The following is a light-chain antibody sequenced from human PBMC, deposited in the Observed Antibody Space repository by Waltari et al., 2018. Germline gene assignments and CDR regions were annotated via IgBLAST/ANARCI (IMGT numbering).Light chain of an antibody. CDR1: QSLLHSNGYTY. CDR3: MQALQSPPA. CDR2: LGS. J-gene: IGKJ4*01. V-gene: IGKV2-28*01. Sequence: DIVMTQSPLSLPVTPGEPASISCRSSQSLLHSNGYTYLDWYLQKPGQSPQLLIYLGSNRASGVPDRFSGTGSGTDFTLKSSRVEAEDVGVYYCMQALQSPPAFGGGTKVEIK.